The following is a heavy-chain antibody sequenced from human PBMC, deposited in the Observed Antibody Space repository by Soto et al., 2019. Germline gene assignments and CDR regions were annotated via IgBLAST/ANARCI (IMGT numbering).Heavy chain of an antibody. CDR3: ARAISKSYSSSL. D-gene: IGHD6-6*01. CDR2: IYESGST. V-gene: IGHV4-59*12. CDR1: GDAMSGYY. Sequence: SETLSLTCTVSGDAMSGYYWSWIRQSPGKGLEWIGYIYESGSTNYNPSLKSRVTIWVDTSKNHFSVKLSSGTATDTAVYYCARAISKSYSSSLWGQGTLVTVSS. J-gene: IGHJ4*02.